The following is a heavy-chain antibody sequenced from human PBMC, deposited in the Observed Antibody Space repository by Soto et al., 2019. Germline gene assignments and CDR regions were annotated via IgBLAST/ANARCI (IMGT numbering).Heavy chain of an antibody. CDR3: ARTANYCTNGVCSYYYYYGMDV. D-gene: IGHD2-8*01. CDR1: GFTFSSYE. J-gene: IGHJ6*02. V-gene: IGHV3-48*03. CDR2: ISSSGSTI. Sequence: GGSLRLSCAASGFTFSSYEMNWVRQAPGKGLEWVSYISSSGSTIYYADSVKGRFTISRDNAKNSLYLQMNSLRAEDTAVYYCARTANYCTNGVCSYYYYYGMDVWGQGTTVTVSS.